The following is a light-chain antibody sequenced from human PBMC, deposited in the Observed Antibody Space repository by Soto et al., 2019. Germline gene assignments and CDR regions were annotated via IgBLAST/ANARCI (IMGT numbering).Light chain of an antibody. CDR1: QSVSSTY. CDR2: GTS. V-gene: IGKV3-20*01. CDR3: QQYGSSPNA. J-gene: IGKJ5*01. Sequence: EVVLTQSPGTLSLSPGERATLSCRASQSVSSTYLAWYQHKPGQAPRLLIYGTSSRATGIPDRFSGSGSGTDFTLTISRLEPEDFAVYYCQQYGSSPNAFGQGTLLEI.